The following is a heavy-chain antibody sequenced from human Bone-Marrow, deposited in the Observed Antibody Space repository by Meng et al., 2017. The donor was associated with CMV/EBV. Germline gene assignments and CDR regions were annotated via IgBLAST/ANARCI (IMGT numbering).Heavy chain of an antibody. V-gene: IGHV4-34*01. CDR1: GGSFSGYY. Sequence: SETLSLTCAVYGGSFSGYYWSWIRQPPGKGLEWIGEINHSGSTNYNPSLKSRVTISVDTSKNQFSLKLSSVTPEDTAVYYCARGHVGVVPFDGMDVWGQGTTVTVSS. D-gene: IGHD3-3*01. CDR3: ARGHVGVVPFDGMDV. J-gene: IGHJ6*02. CDR2: INHSGST.